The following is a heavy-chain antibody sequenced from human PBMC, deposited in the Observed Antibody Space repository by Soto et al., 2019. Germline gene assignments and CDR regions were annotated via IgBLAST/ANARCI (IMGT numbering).Heavy chain of an antibody. V-gene: IGHV6-1*01. CDR3: ARGEQYSGRIFDY. CDR2: TYYRSKWYY. J-gene: IGHJ4*01. D-gene: IGHD1-26*01. CDR1: GDSVSSNSAG. Sequence: TLSLTCAITGDSVSSNSAGWSRVMQSPSRGLEWLGRTYYRSKWYYEYAVSVRGRITINPDTSKNQYSLQLNSVTPEDTAVYFCARGEQYSGRIFDYWGQGTLVTVSS.